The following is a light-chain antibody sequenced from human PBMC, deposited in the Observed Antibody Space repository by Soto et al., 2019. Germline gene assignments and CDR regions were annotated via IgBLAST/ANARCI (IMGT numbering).Light chain of an antibody. V-gene: IGLV2-14*01. CDR2: DVY. CDR3: SSYTTSDTWV. J-gene: IGLJ3*02. Sequence: QSVLTQPASVSGSPGQSITISCTGTSSDVGGFNYVSWYQQHPGKAPKLLIFDVYSRPSGISNRFSGSKSGNTASLTISGLQAEDEADYYCSSYTTSDTWVFGGGTKVTVL. CDR1: SSDVGGFNY.